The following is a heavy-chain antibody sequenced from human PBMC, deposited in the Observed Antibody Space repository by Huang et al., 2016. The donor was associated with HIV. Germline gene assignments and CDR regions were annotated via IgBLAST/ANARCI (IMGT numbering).Heavy chain of an antibody. J-gene: IGHJ4*02. V-gene: IGHV3-30*18. D-gene: IGHD6-13*01. CDR3: AKGGSAAAVLDF. Sequence: QVQLVESGGGVVQPGRSLRISCAASGFTFSSYGMHWVRQAPGKGVGGVAFIAYDAKTNYYADSVNGRFSISRDNSKTTVYLQLNSLRLEDTAVYYCAKGGSAAAVLDFWGQGTLVTVSS. CDR2: IAYDAKTN. CDR1: GFTFSSYG.